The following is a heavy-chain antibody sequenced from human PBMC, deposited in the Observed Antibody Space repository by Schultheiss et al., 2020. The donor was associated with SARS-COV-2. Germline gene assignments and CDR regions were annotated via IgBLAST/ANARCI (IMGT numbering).Heavy chain of an antibody. Sequence: GGSLRLSCAASGFTFSSYGMHWVRQAPGKGLEWVAVISYDGSNKYYADSVKGRFTISRDNSKNTLYLQMNSLRAEDTAVYYCAKDDRVVHYGMDVWGQGTTVTVSS. D-gene: IGHD2-15*01. CDR3: AKDDRVVHYGMDV. CDR2: ISYDGSNK. CDR1: GFTFSSYG. V-gene: IGHV3-30*18. J-gene: IGHJ6*02.